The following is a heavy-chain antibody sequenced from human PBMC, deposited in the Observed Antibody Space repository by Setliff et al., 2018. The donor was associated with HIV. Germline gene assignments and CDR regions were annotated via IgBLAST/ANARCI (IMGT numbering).Heavy chain of an antibody. V-gene: IGHV1-18*01. J-gene: IGHJ6*02. CDR1: GYSFTSYD. CDR2: ISAYNGNT. CDR3: AREIGDYYDSSGYYPPTDYYYGMDV. D-gene: IGHD3-22*01. Sequence: ASVKVSCKASGYSFTSYDISWVRQAPGQGLEWMGWISAYNGNTNYAQKLQGRVTMTTDTSTSTAYMELRSLRSDDTAVYYCAREIGDYYDSSGYYPPTDYYYGMDVWGQGTTVTVSS.